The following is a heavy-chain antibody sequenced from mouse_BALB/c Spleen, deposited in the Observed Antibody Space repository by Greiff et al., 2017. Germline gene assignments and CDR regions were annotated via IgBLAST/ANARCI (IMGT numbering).Heavy chain of an antibody. CDR3: ARFTSYGSPFDY. Sequence: EVQLVESGGGLVKPGGSLKLSCAASGFTFSSYAMSWVRQTPEKRLEWVASISSGGSTYYPDSVKGRFTISRDNARNILYLQMSSLRSEDTAMYYCARFTSYGSPFDYWGQGTTLTVSS. J-gene: IGHJ2*01. D-gene: IGHD1-1*01. V-gene: IGHV5-6-5*01. CDR1: GFTFSSYA. CDR2: ISSGGST.